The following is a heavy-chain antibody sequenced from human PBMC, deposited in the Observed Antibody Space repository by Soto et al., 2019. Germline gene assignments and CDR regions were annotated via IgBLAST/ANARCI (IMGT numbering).Heavy chain of an antibody. D-gene: IGHD3-3*01. Sequence: EVQLLESGGGLVQPGGSLRLSCAASGFTFSSYAMSWVRQAPGKGLEWVSAISGSGGSTYYADSVKGRFTISRDNSKNTLDLQRNSLRAEDTAVYYCAKHYYDFWSGFDYWGQGTLVTVSS. CDR2: ISGSGGST. CDR1: GFTFSSYA. CDR3: AKHYYDFWSGFDY. V-gene: IGHV3-23*01. J-gene: IGHJ4*02.